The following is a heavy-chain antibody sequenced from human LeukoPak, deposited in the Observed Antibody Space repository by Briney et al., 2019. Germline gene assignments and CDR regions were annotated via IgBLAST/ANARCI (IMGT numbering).Heavy chain of an antibody. V-gene: IGHV4-34*01. J-gene: IGHJ4*02. Sequence: SETLSLTCAVYGGSFSGYYWSWIRQPPGKGLEWIGEINHSGSTNYNPSLKSRATISVDTSKNQFSLKLSSVTAADTAVYYCARPIYDYYFDYWAREPWSPSPQ. CDR2: INHSGST. CDR3: ARPIYDYYFDY. CDR1: GGSFSGYY. D-gene: IGHD3-16*01.